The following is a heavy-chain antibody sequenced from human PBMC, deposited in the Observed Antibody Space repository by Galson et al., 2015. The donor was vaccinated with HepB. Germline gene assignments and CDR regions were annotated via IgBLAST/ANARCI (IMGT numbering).Heavy chain of an antibody. Sequence: ATLFFCWAVGGAFISSYYSWGRWPPGEGVEGLGGIIYYSGSTNYDPTLKSRVTISVDTSKNQFPLKLSSVTAADTGVYYCARGSANYYDSSGYFPWYFDYWGQGTLVTVSS. CDR2: IYYSGST. CDR1: GAFISSYY. J-gene: IGHJ4*02. D-gene: IGHD3-22*01. V-gene: IGHV4-59*01. CDR3: ARGSANYYDSSGYFPWYFDY.